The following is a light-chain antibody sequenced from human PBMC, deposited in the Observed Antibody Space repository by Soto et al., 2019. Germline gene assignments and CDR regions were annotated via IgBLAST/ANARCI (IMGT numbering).Light chain of an antibody. V-gene: IGKV3-15*01. Sequence: EVVMTQSPATLSVSPGERVTLSCRASQSVRSNLAWYQQKPGQAPRLLIHDASTRATGIPARFSGSGSGTEFTLTISSLQSEDFAVYYCQQYDDWPLTFGQGTRLEIK. CDR2: DAS. CDR3: QQYDDWPLT. J-gene: IGKJ5*01. CDR1: QSVRSN.